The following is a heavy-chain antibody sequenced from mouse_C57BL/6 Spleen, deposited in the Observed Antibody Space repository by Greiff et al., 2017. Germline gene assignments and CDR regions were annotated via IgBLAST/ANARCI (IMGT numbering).Heavy chain of an antibody. Sequence: QVQLQQSGPELVKPGASVKISCKASGYAFSSSWMNWVKQRPGKGLEWIGRIYPGDGDTNYNGKFKGKATLTADKSSSTADMQLSSLTSEDSAVYFCARDDGYWFAYWGQGTLVTVSA. V-gene: IGHV1-82*01. D-gene: IGHD2-3*01. J-gene: IGHJ3*01. CDR3: ARDDGYWFAY. CDR1: GYAFSSSW. CDR2: IYPGDGDT.